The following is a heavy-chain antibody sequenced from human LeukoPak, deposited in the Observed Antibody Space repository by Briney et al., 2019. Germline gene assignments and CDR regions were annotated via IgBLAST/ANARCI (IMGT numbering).Heavy chain of an antibody. D-gene: IGHD3-9*01. CDR1: GGSISSGGYY. Sequence: SETLSLTCTVSGGSISSGGYYWSWIRQPPGKGLEWIGYIYHSGSTYYNPSLKSRVTISVDRSKNQFSLKLSSVTAADTAVYYCARDGSDILTGYLDYWGQGTLVTVSS. J-gene: IGHJ4*02. CDR3: ARDGSDILTGYLDY. CDR2: IYHSGST. V-gene: IGHV4-30-2*01.